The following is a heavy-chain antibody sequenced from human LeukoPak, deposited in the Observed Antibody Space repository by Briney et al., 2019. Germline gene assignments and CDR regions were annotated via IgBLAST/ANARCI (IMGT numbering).Heavy chain of an antibody. CDR1: GFTFSSYS. CDR2: ISSSSSYI. V-gene: IGHV3-21*01. D-gene: IGHD2-2*01. CDR3: ARGGYCSSTSCHLLNY. Sequence: GGSLRLSCAASGFTFSSYSMNWVRQAPGKGLEWASSISSSSSYIYYADSVKGRFTISRDNAKNSLYLQMNSLRAEDTAVYYCARGGYCSSTSCHLLNYWGQGTLVTVSS. J-gene: IGHJ4*02.